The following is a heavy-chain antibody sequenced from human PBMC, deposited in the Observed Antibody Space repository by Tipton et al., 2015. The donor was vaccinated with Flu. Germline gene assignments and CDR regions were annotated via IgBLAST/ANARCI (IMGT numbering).Heavy chain of an antibody. CDR3: ARDRSPSASMDYFSYSGLGV. J-gene: IGHJ6*02. CDR2: INWVSSAL. V-gene: IGHV3-9*01. D-gene: IGHD3-16*01. CDR1: GFTFNDYT. Sequence: SLRLSCAASGFTFNDYTMHWVRQAPGKGLEWVSSINWVSSALDYADSVRGRFTISRDNAKNSLYLQMTSLTPEDTALYYCARDRSPSASMDYFSYSGLGVWGLGTAVTVSS.